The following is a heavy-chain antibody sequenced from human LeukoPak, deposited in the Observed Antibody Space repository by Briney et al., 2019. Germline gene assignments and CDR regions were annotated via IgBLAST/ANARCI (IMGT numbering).Heavy chain of an antibody. D-gene: IGHD3-22*01. CDR3: ARESNYYDSSGYVNYFDY. V-gene: IGHV3-20*04. J-gene: IGHJ4*02. CDR1: GFTFDDYG. Sequence: GGSLRLSCAASGFTFDDYGMRRVRQAPGKGLEWVSGINWNGGSTGYADSVKGRFTISRDNAKNSLYLQMNSLRAEDTALYYCARESNYYDSSGYVNYFDYWGQGTLVTVSS. CDR2: INWNGGST.